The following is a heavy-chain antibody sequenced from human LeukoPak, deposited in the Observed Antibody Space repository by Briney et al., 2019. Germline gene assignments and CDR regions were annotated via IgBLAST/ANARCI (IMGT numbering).Heavy chain of an antibody. J-gene: IGHJ4*02. CDR2: ISSSGTTI. Sequence: GGSLRLSCAASGFTFSAYDLNWVRQAPGKGLEWVSYISSSGTTIYYADSVKGRFTIPRDDAENSLYLQMNSLGAEDTAVYYCAREGAGEFLDYWGQGTPVTVSS. D-gene: IGHD3-10*01. CDR1: GFTFSAYD. CDR3: AREGAGEFLDY. V-gene: IGHV3-48*03.